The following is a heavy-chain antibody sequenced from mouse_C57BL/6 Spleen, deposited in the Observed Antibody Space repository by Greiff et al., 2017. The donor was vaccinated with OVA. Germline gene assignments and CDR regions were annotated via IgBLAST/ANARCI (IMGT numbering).Heavy chain of an antibody. V-gene: IGHV1-52*01. CDR3: ARGVTTVEATDY. Sequence: QVQLQQPGAELVRPGSSVKLSCKASGYTFTSYWMHWVKQRPIQGLEWIGNIDPSDSETHYNQKFKDKATLTVDKSSSTAYMQLSSLTSEASAVYDCARGVTTVEATDYWGQGTTLTVSS. CDR2: IDPSDSET. J-gene: IGHJ2*01. D-gene: IGHD1-1*01. CDR1: GYTFTSYW.